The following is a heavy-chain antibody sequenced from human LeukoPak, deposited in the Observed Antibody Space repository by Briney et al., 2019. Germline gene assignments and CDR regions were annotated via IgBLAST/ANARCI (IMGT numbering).Heavy chain of an antibody. J-gene: IGHJ4*02. Sequence: SETLSLTCAVYGGSFSGYYWSWIRQPPGKGLEWIGEINHSGSTNYNPSLKSRVTISVDTSKNQCSLKLSSVTAADTAVYYCARGDDDILTGLPYWGQGTLVTVSS. CDR3: ARGDDDILTGLPY. CDR1: GGSFSGYY. CDR2: INHSGST. V-gene: IGHV4-34*01. D-gene: IGHD3-9*01.